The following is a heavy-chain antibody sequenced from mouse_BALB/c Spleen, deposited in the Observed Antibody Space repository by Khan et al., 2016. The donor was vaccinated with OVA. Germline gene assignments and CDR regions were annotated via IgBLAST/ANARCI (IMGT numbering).Heavy chain of an antibody. Sequence: QVQLQQSGAELAKPGASVKMSCKASGYTFINYWILWVKQRPGQGLEWIGYINPSTGYTEYNQNFKDKATLTAKKSSSTAYMQLSRLTSEDSTFYYGARRGLRWNFDYWGQGTTLTVSS. CDR3: ARRGLRWNFDY. CDR1: GYTFINYW. V-gene: IGHV1-7*01. J-gene: IGHJ2*01. D-gene: IGHD1-1*01. CDR2: INPSTGYT.